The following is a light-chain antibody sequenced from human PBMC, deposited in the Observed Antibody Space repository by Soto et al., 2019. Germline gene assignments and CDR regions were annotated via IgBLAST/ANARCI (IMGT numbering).Light chain of an antibody. CDR2: EVN. J-gene: IGLJ1*01. V-gene: IGLV2-23*02. Sequence: LTQPASVSGSPGQSITISCTGTSSNVGSYKLVSWYQQHLGKAPKLMIFEVNKRPSGDSNRFSGSKSGNTASLTISGLMVEDEADYYCCSSGGSPTYVFGTGTKVTVL. CDR3: CSSGGSPTYV. CDR1: SSNVGSYKL.